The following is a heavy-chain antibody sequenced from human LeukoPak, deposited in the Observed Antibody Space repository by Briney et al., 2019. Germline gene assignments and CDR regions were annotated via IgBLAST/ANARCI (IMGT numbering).Heavy chain of an antibody. CDR3: ARLMTTYSSGHDP. V-gene: IGHV1-69*05. J-gene: IGHJ5*02. CDR2: IIPIFGTA. D-gene: IGHD6-19*01. Sequence: SVRVSCKASGGTFSSYAISWVRQAPGQGLEWMGRIIPIFGTANYAQKFQGRVTITTDESTSTAYMELSSLRSEDTAVYYCARLMTTYSSGHDPWGQGTLVTVSS. CDR1: GGTFSSYA.